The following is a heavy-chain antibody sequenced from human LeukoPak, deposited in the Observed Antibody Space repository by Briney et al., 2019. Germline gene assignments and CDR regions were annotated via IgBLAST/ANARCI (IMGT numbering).Heavy chain of an antibody. CDR1: GGSISSYY. D-gene: IGHD3-22*01. Sequence: SETLSLTCTVSGGSISSYYRSWIRQPPGKGLEWIGYIYYSGSTNYNPSLKGRVTISVDTSKNQFSLKLSSVTAADTAVYYCARGTYYYDSSGSGAFDIWGQGTMVTVSS. V-gene: IGHV4-59*01. CDR3: ARGTYYYDSSGSGAFDI. J-gene: IGHJ3*02. CDR2: IYYSGST.